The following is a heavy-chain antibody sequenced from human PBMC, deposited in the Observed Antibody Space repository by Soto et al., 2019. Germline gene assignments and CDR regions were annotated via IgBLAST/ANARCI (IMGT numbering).Heavy chain of an antibody. CDR1: GFTFSSYG. CDR3: AKDIVVVVAATHYGMDV. D-gene: IGHD2-15*01. J-gene: IGHJ6*02. V-gene: IGHV3-30*18. Sequence: PGGSLRLSCAASGFTFSSYGMHWVRQAPGKGLEWVAVISYDGSNKYYADSVKGRFTISRDNSKNTLYLQMNSLRAEDTAVYYCAKDIVVVVAATHYGMDVWGQGTTVTVSS. CDR2: ISYDGSNK.